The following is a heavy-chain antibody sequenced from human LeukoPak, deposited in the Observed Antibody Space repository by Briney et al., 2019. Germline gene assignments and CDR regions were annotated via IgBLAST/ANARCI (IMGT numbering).Heavy chain of an antibody. J-gene: IGHJ4*02. V-gene: IGHV4-34*01. CDR3: ARDTYCDY. CDR1: GGSFSGYY. Sequence: SETLSLTCAVYGGSFSGYYWSWIRQPPGKGLEWIGEINHSGSTNYNPSLKSRVTISVDTSKNQFSLKLSSVTAADTAVYYCARDTYCDYWGQGTLVTVSS. CDR2: INHSGST.